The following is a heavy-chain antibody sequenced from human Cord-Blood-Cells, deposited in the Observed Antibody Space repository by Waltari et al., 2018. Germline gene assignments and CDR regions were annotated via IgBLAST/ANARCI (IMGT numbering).Heavy chain of an antibody. J-gene: IGHJ4*02. D-gene: IGHD2-2*01. CDR2: IYYSGST. Sequence: QLQLQESGPGLVKPSETLSLTCTVSGGSISSSSYYWGWIRQPPGQGLEWIGRIYYSGSTYYNPSLKRRVTISVDTAKNQFSLKLSSVTAADTAVYYCARRAPEGYCSSTSCYDYWGQGTLVTVSS. V-gene: IGHV4-39*01. CDR3: ARRAPEGYCSSTSCYDY. CDR1: GGSISSSSYY.